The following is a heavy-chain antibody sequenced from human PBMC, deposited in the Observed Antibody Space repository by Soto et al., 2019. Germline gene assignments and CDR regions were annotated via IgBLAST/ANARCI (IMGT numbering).Heavy chain of an antibody. Sequence: QVQLVQSGAEVKKPGSSVKVSCKASGGTFSSYAISWVRQAPGQGLEWMGGIIPNFGTANYAQKFQGRVTITADESTSTAYMELSSLRSEDTAVYYCARGGDILTGYRYYYYYGMDVWGQGTTVTVSS. CDR3: ARGGDILTGYRYYYYYGMDV. V-gene: IGHV1-69*01. J-gene: IGHJ6*02. CDR1: GGTFSSYA. D-gene: IGHD3-9*01. CDR2: IIPNFGTA.